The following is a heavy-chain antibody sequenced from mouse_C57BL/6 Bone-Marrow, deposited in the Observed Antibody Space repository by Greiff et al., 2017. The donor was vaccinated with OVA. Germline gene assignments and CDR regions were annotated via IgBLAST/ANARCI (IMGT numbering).Heavy chain of an antibody. CDR3: ARDGYDGDWYFDV. CDR2: IYPSDSYT. J-gene: IGHJ1*03. Sequence: QVQLQQPGAELVMPGASVKLSCKASGYTFTSYWMHWVKQRPGQGLEWIGEIYPSDSYTNYNQKFKGKSTLTVDKSSSTAYMQLSSLTSEDSAVYYCARDGYDGDWYFDVWGTGTTVTVSS. CDR1: GYTFTSYW. V-gene: IGHV1-69*01. D-gene: IGHD2-2*01.